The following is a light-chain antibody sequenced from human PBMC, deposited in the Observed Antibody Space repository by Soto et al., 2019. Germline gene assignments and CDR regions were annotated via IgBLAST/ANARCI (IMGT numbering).Light chain of an antibody. CDR1: SSDVGGYNF. J-gene: IGLJ2*01. Sequence: QPVLTQPASVSGSPGQSITIPCTGTSSDVGGYNFVSWYQQYPGKAPKLMIYDVTNRPSGVSNRFSASKSGNTASLTISGLQAEDEANYYCSSYTSSSTLVVFGGGTKVTVL. V-gene: IGLV2-14*01. CDR2: DVT. CDR3: SSYTSSSTLVV.